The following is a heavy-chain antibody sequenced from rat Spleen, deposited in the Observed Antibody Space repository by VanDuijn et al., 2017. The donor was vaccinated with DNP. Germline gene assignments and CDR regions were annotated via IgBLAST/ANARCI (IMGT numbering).Heavy chain of an antibody. CDR3: AYYHDGYH. CDR2: ISAGGGNT. J-gene: IGHJ3*01. Sequence: EVQLVESGGGLVQPGRSLKISCVASEFTFSRSDVAWVRQAPTKGLEWVASISAGGGNTYYRDSVKGRFTISRDNANHTLYLQMDSLRSEDTATYYCAYYHDGYHWGQGTLVTVSS. CDR1: EFTFSRSD. D-gene: IGHD1-12*03. V-gene: IGHV5S13*01.